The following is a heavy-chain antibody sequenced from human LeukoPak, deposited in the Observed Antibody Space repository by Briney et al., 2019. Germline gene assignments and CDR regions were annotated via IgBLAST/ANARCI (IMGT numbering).Heavy chain of an antibody. CDR1: GFSLSTYS. CDR2: ISTSSSFI. D-gene: IGHD2-2*02. CDR3: ARGSPYTTTGFMDV. V-gene: IGHV3-21*01. Sequence: SGGSLRLSCSASGFSLSTYSMHWVRQAPGQGLQWVSSISTSSSFIFYTDSLKGRFTISRDNAKNSLYLQMNSLRDEDTGVYYCARGSPYTTTGFMDVWGKGTTVTVSS. J-gene: IGHJ6*03.